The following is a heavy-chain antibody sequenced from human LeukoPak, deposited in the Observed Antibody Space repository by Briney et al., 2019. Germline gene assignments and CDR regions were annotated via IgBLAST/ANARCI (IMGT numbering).Heavy chain of an antibody. J-gene: IGHJ4*02. CDR3: AKDKSRVGATTTFDF. D-gene: IGHD1-26*01. CDR1: GFTFTSYS. CDR2: ISGGGGST. Sequence: AGGSLRLSCAASGFTFTSYSMNWVRQAPGKGLEWVSTISGGGGSTYYADSVKGRFTISRDNAKNSLYLQMNSLRAEDTALYYCAKDKSRVGATTTFDFWGQGTLVTVSS. V-gene: IGHV3-23*01.